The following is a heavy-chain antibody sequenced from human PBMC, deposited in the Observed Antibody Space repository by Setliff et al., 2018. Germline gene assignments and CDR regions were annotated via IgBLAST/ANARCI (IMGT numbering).Heavy chain of an antibody. Sequence: SETLSLTCTVSGGSISSGGYYWSWIRQHPGKGLEWIGYIYYSGSTYYNPSLKSRITISVDTSKNQFSLKLSSVTAADTAVYYCARDNNPGYRGYWGRFDYWGQGTLVTVSS. CDR2: IYYSGST. CDR3: ARDNNPGYRGYWGRFDY. J-gene: IGHJ4*02. V-gene: IGHV4-31*03. CDR1: GGSISSGGYY. D-gene: IGHD3-16*02.